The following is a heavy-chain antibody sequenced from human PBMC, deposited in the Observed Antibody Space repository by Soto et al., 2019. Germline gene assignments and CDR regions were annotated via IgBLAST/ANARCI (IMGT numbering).Heavy chain of an antibody. CDR2: ISTYSGDT. Sequence: QVHLVQSGVEVKTHGSSVKVSCQSSGYNFFTYDISWVRQAPGQGLEWMGWISTYSGDTKYAQKFQGRVTMTTGISTTAAYLALRRLRSHDTAVYYGGSYHGPTTSENWFDPGGQGTLVNVSS. V-gene: IGHV1-18*01. D-gene: IGHD5-12*01. CDR3: GSYHGPTTSENWFDP. CDR1: GYNFFTYD. J-gene: IGHJ5*02.